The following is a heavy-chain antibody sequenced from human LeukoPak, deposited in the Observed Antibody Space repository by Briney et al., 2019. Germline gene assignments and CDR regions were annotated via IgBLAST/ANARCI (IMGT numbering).Heavy chain of an antibody. J-gene: IGHJ4*02. CDR1: GFTVSTNC. V-gene: IGHV3-53*04. CDR3: ARVDTVMAYYFDL. Sequence: PGGSLRLSCAASGFTVSTNCMTWVRQAPGKGLEWVSTIYSGGTTYYADSVMGRFTISRPNSRNTLYLQMNSLRAEDTAVYYCARVDTVMAYYFDLWGQGTLVTVSS. D-gene: IGHD5-18*01. CDR2: IYSGGTT.